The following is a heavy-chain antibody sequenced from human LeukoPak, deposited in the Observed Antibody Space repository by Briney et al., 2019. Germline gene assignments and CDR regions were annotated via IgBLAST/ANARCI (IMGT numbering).Heavy chain of an antibody. CDR1: GFTFHDYA. D-gene: IGHD3-3*01. V-gene: IGHV3-9*01. J-gene: IGHJ4*02. CDR2: ISWNSGYI. Sequence: PGGSLRLSCAASGFTFHDYAMHWVRQAPGKGLEWVSGISWNSGYIDYADSVKGRFTVSRDNARNSLYLQMNSLRAEDTAVYYCARDGEWLRPNDYWGQGTLVTVSS. CDR3: ARDGEWLRPNDY.